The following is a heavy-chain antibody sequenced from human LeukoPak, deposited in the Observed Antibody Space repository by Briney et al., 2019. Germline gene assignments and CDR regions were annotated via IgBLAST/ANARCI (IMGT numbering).Heavy chain of an antibody. J-gene: IGHJ4*02. CDR1: GGSFSGYY. CDR2: INHSGST. CDR3: ATGYYDFWSGDPNTYYFDY. Sequence: SETPSLTCAVYGGSFSGYYWSWIRQPPGKGLEWIGEINHSGSTNYNPSLKSRVTISVDTSKNQFSLKLSSVTAADTAVYYCATGYYDFWSGDPNTYYFDYWGQGTLVTVSS. V-gene: IGHV4-34*01. D-gene: IGHD3-3*01.